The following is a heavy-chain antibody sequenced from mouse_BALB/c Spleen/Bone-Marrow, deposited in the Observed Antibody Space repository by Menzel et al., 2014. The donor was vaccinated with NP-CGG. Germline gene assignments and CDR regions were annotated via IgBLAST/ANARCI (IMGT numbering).Heavy chain of an antibody. V-gene: IGHV2-4-1*01. CDR3: ARNEGLREDYAMDY. CDR2: IWSGGST. J-gene: IGHJ4*01. D-gene: IGHD2-4*01. Sequence: QVHLQQPGPGLVQPSQSLSITCTVSGFSLTSYGVHWVRQSPGKGLEWLGVIWSGGSTDYNAAFISRLSTSKDNSKSQVFFKMNSLQADDTAIYYCARNEGLREDYAMDYWGQGTSVTVSS. CDR1: GFSLTSYG.